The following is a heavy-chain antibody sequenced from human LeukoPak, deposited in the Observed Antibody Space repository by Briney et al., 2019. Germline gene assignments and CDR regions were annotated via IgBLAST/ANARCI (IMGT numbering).Heavy chain of an antibody. CDR3: AEASSLTIFGVVLYYFDY. CDR2: ISGSGGST. Sequence: PGGSLRLSCAASGFTFSSYAMSWVRQAPGKGLEWVSAISGSGGSTYYADSVKGRFTISRDNSKNTLYLQMNSLRAEDTAVYYCAEASSLTIFGVVLYYFDYWGQGTLVTVSS. D-gene: IGHD3-3*01. CDR1: GFTFSSYA. V-gene: IGHV3-23*01. J-gene: IGHJ4*02.